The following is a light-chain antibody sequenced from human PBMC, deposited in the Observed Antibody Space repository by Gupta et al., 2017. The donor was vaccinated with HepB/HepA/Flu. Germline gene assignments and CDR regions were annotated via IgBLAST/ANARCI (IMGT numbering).Light chain of an antibody. CDR3: QQYHDLPRT. V-gene: IGKV1-33*01. CDR2: DAS. Sequence: DIQMTQSPLSLSASVGDRVTITCKASQDISNYLNWSQQKPGKAPNLLIYDASKLETGVPSRFSGSGSGTDFTFSISSLQPEDIATYYCQQYHDLPRTFGQGTKVELK. J-gene: IGKJ1*01. CDR1: QDISNY.